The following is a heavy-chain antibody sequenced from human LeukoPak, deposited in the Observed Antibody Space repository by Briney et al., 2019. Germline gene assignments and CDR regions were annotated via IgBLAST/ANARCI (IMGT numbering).Heavy chain of an antibody. Sequence: GGSLRLSCAASGFTLSSYSMNWVRQAPGKGLEWVSYISSRSSTIYYADSVKGRFTISRDNATNSLYLQMNSLRAEDTAVYYCARKGGPLGPPFENWGQGTLVTVSS. CDR3: ARKGGPLGPPFEN. D-gene: IGHD7-27*01. J-gene: IGHJ4*02. CDR1: GFTLSSYS. CDR2: ISSRSSTI. V-gene: IGHV3-48*04.